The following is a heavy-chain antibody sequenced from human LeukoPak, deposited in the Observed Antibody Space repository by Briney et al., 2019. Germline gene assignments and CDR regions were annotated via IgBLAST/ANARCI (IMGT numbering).Heavy chain of an antibody. V-gene: IGHV4-34*01. D-gene: IGHD5-12*01. J-gene: IGHJ6*02. Sequence: SETLSLTCAVYGGSFSGYYWSWIRQPPGKGLEWIGEINHSGSTNYNPSLKSRVTISVDTSKNQFSLKLSSVTAADTAVYYCAGRASGYSAPYYYYYGMDVWGQGTTVTVSS. CDR2: INHSGST. CDR1: GGSFSGYY. CDR3: AGRASGYSAPYYYYYGMDV.